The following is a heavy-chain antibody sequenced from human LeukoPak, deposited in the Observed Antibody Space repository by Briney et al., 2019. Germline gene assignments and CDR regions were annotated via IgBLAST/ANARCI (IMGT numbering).Heavy chain of an antibody. CDR2: IIPIFGTA. CDR1: GGTFSSYA. D-gene: IGHD3-10*01. CDR3: ARDRDGESDI. V-gene: IGHV1-69*06. Sequence: ASVKVPCKASGGTFSSYAISWVRQAPGQGLEWMGGIIPIFGTANYAQKFQGRVTITADKSSSTAYMELSSLRSEDTAVYYCARDRDGESDIWGQGTMVTVSS. J-gene: IGHJ3*02.